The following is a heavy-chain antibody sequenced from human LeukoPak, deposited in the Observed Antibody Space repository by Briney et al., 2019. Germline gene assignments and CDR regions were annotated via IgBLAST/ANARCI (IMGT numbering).Heavy chain of an antibody. V-gene: IGHV3-66*01. CDR1: GFTVSSNY. CDR3: AKGTYGTYYYYYGMDV. J-gene: IGHJ6*02. CDR2: IYSGGCT. Sequence: GGSLRLSCAASGFTVSSNYMSWVRQAPGKGLEWVSIIYSGGCTYYADSVKGRFTISRDNSKNTLYLQMNSLRAEDTAVYYCAKGTYGTYYYYYGMDVWGQGTTVTVSS. D-gene: IGHD1/OR15-1a*01.